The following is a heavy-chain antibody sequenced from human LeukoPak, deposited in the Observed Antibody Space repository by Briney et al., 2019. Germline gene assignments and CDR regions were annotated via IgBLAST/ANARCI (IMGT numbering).Heavy chain of an antibody. CDR1: GYTFTSYG. CDR3: ARDPVGGEYSSSWYGNWFDP. CDR2: ISAYNGNT. J-gene: IGHJ5*02. Sequence: ASVKVFCKASGYTFTSYGISWVRQAPGQGLEWMGWISAYNGNTNYAQKLQGRVTMTTDTSTSTAYMELRSLRSDDTAVYYCARDPVGGEYSSSWYGNWFDPLGQGTLVTVSS. D-gene: IGHD6-13*01. V-gene: IGHV1-18*01.